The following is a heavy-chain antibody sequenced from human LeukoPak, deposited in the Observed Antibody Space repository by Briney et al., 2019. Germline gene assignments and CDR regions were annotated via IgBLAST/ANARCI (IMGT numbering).Heavy chain of an antibody. CDR1: GGSCSGYY. CDR2: INHSGST. V-gene: IGHV4-34*01. CDR3: AMGWYFDY. J-gene: IGHJ4*02. Sequence: PSETLSLTCAVYGGSCSGYYWSWIRQPPGKGLEWIGEINHSGSTNYNPSLKSRVTISVDTSKNQFSLKLSSVTAADTAVYYCAMGWYFDYWGQGTLVTVSS.